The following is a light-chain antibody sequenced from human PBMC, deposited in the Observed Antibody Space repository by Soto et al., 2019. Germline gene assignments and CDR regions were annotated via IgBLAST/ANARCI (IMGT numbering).Light chain of an antibody. CDR3: AAWDDSLSGVV. CDR2: GDY. V-gene: IGLV1-44*01. Sequence: QSVLTQPPSASGTPGQRVTISCSGSPSNIGSNTVSWYQQFSGSAPRLIMYGDYRRPSGVPDRFSGSKSGTSASLAISGLQSEDEADYYCAAWDDSLSGVVFGGGTKLTVL. CDR1: PSNIGSNT. J-gene: IGLJ2*01.